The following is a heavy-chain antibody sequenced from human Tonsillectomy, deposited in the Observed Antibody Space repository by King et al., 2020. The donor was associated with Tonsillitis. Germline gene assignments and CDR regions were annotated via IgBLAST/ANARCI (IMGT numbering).Heavy chain of an antibody. CDR1: GGSFSGYY. CDR3: ARTSQDGFDY. CDR2: INHSGST. Sequence: VQLQQWGAGLLKPSETLSLTCAVYGGSFSGYYWSWIRQPPGKGLEWIGEINHSGSTNYNPSLKSRVTISVDTSKNQFSLKLSSVTAADTAVYYCARTSQDGFDYWGQGTLVTVSS. V-gene: IGHV4-34*01. J-gene: IGHJ4*02.